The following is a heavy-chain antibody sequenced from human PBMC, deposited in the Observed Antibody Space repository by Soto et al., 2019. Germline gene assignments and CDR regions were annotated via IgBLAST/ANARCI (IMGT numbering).Heavy chain of an antibody. CDR1: GGSISSSDNY. CDR3: AREPAVPYGLDV. J-gene: IGHJ6*02. V-gene: IGHV4-30-4*01. CDR2: VNHRGST. Sequence: SETLSLTCTVSGGSISSSDNYWSWIRQHPGKGLEWIGYVNHRGSTYYTPSLKSRVTISIDTSKNQFSLKLSSVTAADTAVYYCAREPAVPYGLDVWGQGTTVTVSS.